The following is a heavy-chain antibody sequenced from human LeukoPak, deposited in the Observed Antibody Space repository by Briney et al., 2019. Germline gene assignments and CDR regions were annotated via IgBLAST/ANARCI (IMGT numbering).Heavy chain of an antibody. J-gene: IGHJ4*02. Sequence: ASVKVSCKASGYTFTGYYMHWVRQAPGQGLEWMGWINPNSGGTNYAQKFQGRVTMTRDTSISTAYMELSRLRSDDTAVYYCARDRFRIAAAAKYYFDYWGQGTLVTVSS. CDR3: ARDRFRIAAAAKYYFDY. D-gene: IGHD6-13*01. CDR1: GYTFTGYY. V-gene: IGHV1-2*02. CDR2: INPNSGGT.